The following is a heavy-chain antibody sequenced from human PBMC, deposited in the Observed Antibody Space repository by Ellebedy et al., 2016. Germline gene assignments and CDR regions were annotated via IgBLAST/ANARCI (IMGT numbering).Heavy chain of an antibody. Sequence: GGSLRLSCAASGFTFSSYSMNWVRQAPGKGLEWVSYISSSSSTIYYADSVKGRFTISRDNAKNSLYLQMNSLRAEDTAVYYCARAGDGSGSYYAYNWFDPWGQGTLVTVSS. CDR2: ISSSSSTI. D-gene: IGHD3-10*01. J-gene: IGHJ5*02. CDR3: ARAGDGSGSYYAYNWFDP. CDR1: GFTFSSYS. V-gene: IGHV3-48*04.